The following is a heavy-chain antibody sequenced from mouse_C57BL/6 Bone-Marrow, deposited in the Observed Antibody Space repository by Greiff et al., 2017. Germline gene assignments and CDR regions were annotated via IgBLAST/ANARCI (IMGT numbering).Heavy chain of an antibody. J-gene: IGHJ4*01. CDR3: ARWVYYYGSSFPYAMDY. Sequence: VQLQQSVAELVRPGASVKLSCTASGFNIKNTYMHWVKQRPEQGLEWIGRIDPANGNTKYAPKFQGKATITADTSSTTAYLQLSSLTSEDSAIYYCARWVYYYGSSFPYAMDYWGQGTSVTVSA. D-gene: IGHD1-1*01. CDR2: IDPANGNT. V-gene: IGHV14-3*01. CDR1: GFNIKNTY.